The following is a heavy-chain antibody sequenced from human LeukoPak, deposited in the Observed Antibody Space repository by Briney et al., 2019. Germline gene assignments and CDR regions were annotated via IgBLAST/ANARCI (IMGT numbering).Heavy chain of an antibody. CDR3: ARLWFGELSAYFDY. CDR1: GFTFSSYV. J-gene: IGHJ4*02. D-gene: IGHD3-10*01. CDR2: ISYDGSNE. Sequence: GGSLRLSCAASGFTFSSYVMHWVRQAPGKGLEWVAIISYDGSNEYYADSVKGRFTISRDNSKNTLYLQMSSLRAEDTAVYYCARLWFGELSAYFDYWGQGTLVTVSS. V-gene: IGHV3-30*14.